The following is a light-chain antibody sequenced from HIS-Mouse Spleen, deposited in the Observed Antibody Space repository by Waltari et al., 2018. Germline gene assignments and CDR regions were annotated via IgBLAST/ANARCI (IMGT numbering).Light chain of an antibody. CDR2: QDS. Sequence: SYELTHPPSASVSPGQPARITCPGDALPKKYADWYQQKSGQAPVLVIYQDSKRPSGIPERFSGSSSGTMATLTISGAQVEDEADYYCYSTDSSGNHRVFGGGTKLTVL. J-gene: IGLJ2*01. CDR3: YSTDSSGNHRV. V-gene: IGLV3-10*01. CDR1: ALPKKY.